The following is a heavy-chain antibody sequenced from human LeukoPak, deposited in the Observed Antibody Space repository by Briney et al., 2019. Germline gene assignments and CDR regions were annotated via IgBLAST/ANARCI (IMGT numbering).Heavy chain of an antibody. D-gene: IGHD3-10*01. CDR3: ARNKYYYGSGNYGVPNWFDP. CDR2: INHSGST. J-gene: IGHJ5*02. Sequence: SETLSLTCAAYGGSFSGYYWSWIRQPPGKGLEWIGEINHSGSTNYNPSLKSRVTISVDTSKNQFSLKLNSVTAADTAVYYCARNKYYYGSGNYGVPNWFDPWGQGTLVTVSS. CDR1: GGSFSGYY. V-gene: IGHV4-34*01.